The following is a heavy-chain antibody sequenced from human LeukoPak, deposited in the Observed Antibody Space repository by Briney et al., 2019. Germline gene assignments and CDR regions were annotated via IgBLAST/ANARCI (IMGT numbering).Heavy chain of an antibody. J-gene: IGHJ4*02. CDR2: INHNGGT. V-gene: IGHV4-34*01. CDR1: GGSFSGYC. Sequence: PSETLSLTCTVYGGSFSGYCWSWIRQPPGKGLEWIGEINHNGGTNYNPSLKSRVTISVDTSKKQFSLNLTSVTAADTAVYYCASRYSSSWSEGYFDYWGQGTLVTVSS. CDR3: ASRYSSSWSEGYFDY. D-gene: IGHD6-13*01.